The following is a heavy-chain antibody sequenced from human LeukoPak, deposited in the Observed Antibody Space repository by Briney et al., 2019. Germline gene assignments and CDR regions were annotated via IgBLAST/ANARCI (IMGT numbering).Heavy chain of an antibody. CDR1: GGSISGYY. CDR3: ARSLRYCSGGNCYYTMDV. CDR2: IYYSGNT. Sequence: SETLSLTCAVSGGSISGYYCTWIRQPPGKGLEWIGYIYYSGNTNFNPSLTSRVTASVDTSNNQFSLNLSSVTAADTAVYYCARSLRYCSGGNCYYTMDVWGQGTTVTVSS. J-gene: IGHJ6*02. V-gene: IGHV4-59*01. D-gene: IGHD2-15*01.